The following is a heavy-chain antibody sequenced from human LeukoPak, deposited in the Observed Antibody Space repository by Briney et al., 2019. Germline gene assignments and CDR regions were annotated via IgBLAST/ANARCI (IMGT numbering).Heavy chain of an antibody. D-gene: IGHD5-12*01. CDR1: GFSFRDFW. CDR2: INQGGRVK. V-gene: IGHV3-7*01. Sequence: GGSLRLSCAASGFSFRDFWMTWARQAPGKGLEWVANINQGGRVKYYVDSVKGRFTISRDDAKSSLYVQMNSLRDEDTAVYYCARFGYSGWNLEYWGQGTLVTVSS. J-gene: IGHJ4*02. CDR3: ARFGYSGWNLEY.